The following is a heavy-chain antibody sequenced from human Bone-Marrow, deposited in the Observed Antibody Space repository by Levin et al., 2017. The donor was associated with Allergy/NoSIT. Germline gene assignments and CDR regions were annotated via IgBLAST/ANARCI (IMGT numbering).Heavy chain of an antibody. CDR2: IIPIFGTA. D-gene: IGHD3-16*02. J-gene: IGHJ4*02. V-gene: IGHV1-69*06. CDR1: GGTFSSYA. CDR3: ARDTYYDYIWGSYPSLDY. Sequence: ASVKVSCKASGGTFSSYAISWVRQAPGQGLEWMGGIIPIFGTANYAQKFQGRVTITADKSTSTAYMELSSLRSEDTAVYYCARDTYYDYIWGSYPSLDYWGQGTLVTVSS.